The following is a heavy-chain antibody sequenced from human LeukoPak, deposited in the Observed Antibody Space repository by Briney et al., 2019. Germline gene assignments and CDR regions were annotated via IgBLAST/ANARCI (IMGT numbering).Heavy chain of an antibody. Sequence: KAGESLKISCKGSGYNFTTYWIGWVRQMPGKGLEWMGIIYPGDSDTRYSPSFQGQVTISADKSISTAYLQWSSLKASDTAMYYCARLGTTAETVNWFDPWGQGTLVTVSS. J-gene: IGHJ5*02. CDR3: ARLGTTAETVNWFDP. CDR2: IYPGDSDT. D-gene: IGHD4-11*01. V-gene: IGHV5-51*01. CDR1: GYNFTTYW.